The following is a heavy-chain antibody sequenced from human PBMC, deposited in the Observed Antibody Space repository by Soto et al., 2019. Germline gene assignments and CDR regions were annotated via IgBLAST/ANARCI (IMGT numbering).Heavy chain of an antibody. CDR1: GYSFTSYW. Sequence: GESLKISCKGSGYSFTSYWISWVRQMPGKGLEWMGRIDPSDSYTNYSPSFQGHVTISADKSICTAYLQWSSLKASDTAMYYCYNSNLTGHGMDVWGQGTTVTVSS. CDR3: YNSNLTGHGMDV. J-gene: IGHJ6*02. D-gene: IGHD4-4*01. CDR2: IDPSDSYT. V-gene: IGHV5-10-1*01.